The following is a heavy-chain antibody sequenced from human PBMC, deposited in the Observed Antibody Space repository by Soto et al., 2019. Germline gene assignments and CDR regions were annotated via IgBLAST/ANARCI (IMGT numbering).Heavy chain of an antibody. J-gene: IGHJ5*02. Sequence: SETLSLTCAVYGGSFSGYYWSWIRQPPGKGLEWIGEINHSGSTNYNPSLKSRVTISVDTSKNQFSLKLSSVTAADTAVYYCARGSHSYHIAAAAPNWFDPWGQGTLVTVSS. V-gene: IGHV4-34*01. CDR3: ARGSHSYHIAAAAPNWFDP. CDR2: INHSGST. CDR1: GGSFSGYY. D-gene: IGHD6-13*01.